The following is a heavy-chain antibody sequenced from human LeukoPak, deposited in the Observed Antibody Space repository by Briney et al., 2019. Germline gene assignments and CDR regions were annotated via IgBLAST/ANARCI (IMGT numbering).Heavy chain of an antibody. CDR3: ARAYGYYGSGSFLSY. CDR2: ISSSGSTI. Sequence: PGGSLRLSCAASGFIFSDYYMNWIRQAPGKGLEWISYISSSGSTIYYADSVKGRFTISRDNTKNSLYLQMNSLRAEDTAVYYCARAYGYYGSGSFLSYWGQGTLVTVSS. CDR1: GFIFSDYY. V-gene: IGHV3-11*04. D-gene: IGHD3-10*01. J-gene: IGHJ4*02.